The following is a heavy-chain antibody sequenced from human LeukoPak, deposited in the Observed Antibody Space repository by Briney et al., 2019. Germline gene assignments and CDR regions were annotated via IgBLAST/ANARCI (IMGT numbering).Heavy chain of an antibody. CDR3: ARDAYRDRYFDY. D-gene: IGHD4-11*01. J-gene: IGHJ4*02. Sequence: HPGGSLRLSCAASGFIFNSYWMSWVRQAPGKGLEWVANIKQGGSERYYVDSVKGRFTISRDSAKNSLSLQMNSLRAEDTAVYYCARDAYRDRYFDYWGQGTLVTVSS. V-gene: IGHV3-7*01. CDR2: IKQGGSER. CDR1: GFIFNSYW.